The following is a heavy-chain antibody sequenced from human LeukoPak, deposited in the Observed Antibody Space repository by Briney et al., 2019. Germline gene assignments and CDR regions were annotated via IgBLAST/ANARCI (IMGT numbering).Heavy chain of an antibody. D-gene: IGHD1-26*01. Sequence: SETLSLTCTVSGVSISSGGYYWSWIRQHPGKGLEWIGYIYYSGSTYYNPSLKSRVTISVDTSKNQFSLKLSSVTAADTAVYYCARVGAATWEPHGFDYWGQGTLVTVSS. J-gene: IGHJ4*02. CDR2: IYYSGST. CDR1: GVSISSGGYY. CDR3: ARVGAATWEPHGFDY. V-gene: IGHV4-31*03.